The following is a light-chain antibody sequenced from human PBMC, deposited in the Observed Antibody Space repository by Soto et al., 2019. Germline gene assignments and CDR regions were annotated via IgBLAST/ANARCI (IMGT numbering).Light chain of an antibody. V-gene: IGKV1-5*03. CDR1: QSISNW. CDR3: QQYDSYPVT. Sequence: DIQMTQSPSTLSASVGDRVTITCRASQSISNWLAWYQQEPGKAPNLLIYKASTSESGAPSRFSGSGSGTEFTLTISSLHPDDFSTYYCQQYDSYPVTFGQGTRLEIK. J-gene: IGKJ5*01. CDR2: KAS.